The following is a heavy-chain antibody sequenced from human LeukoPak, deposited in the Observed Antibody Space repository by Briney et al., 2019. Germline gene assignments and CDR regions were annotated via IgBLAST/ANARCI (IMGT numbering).Heavy chain of an antibody. CDR3: AKDRAVRGVIEVDY. D-gene: IGHD3-10*01. CDR2: ISYDGSNK. Sequence: PGGSLRLSCAASGFTFSSYGMHWVRQAPGKGLEWVAVISYDGSNKYYADSVKGRFTISRDNSKNTLYLQINGLRAEDTAVYYCAKDRAVRGVIEVDYWGQGTLVTVSS. J-gene: IGHJ4*02. CDR1: GFTFSSYG. V-gene: IGHV3-30*18.